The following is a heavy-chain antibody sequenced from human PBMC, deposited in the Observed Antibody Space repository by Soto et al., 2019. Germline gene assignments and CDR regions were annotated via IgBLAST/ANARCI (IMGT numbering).Heavy chain of an antibody. Sequence: EVQLVESGGGLVQPGRSLRLSCAASGFTFDDYAMHWVRQAPGKGLEWVSSISWNSGSIGYADSVKGRFTISRDNAKNSLYLQMNSLRAEDTAFYYCAKDFGSNWNAGWYFDLWGRGTLVTVSS. J-gene: IGHJ2*01. CDR3: AKDFGSNWNAGWYFDL. CDR1: GFTFDDYA. CDR2: ISWNSGSI. V-gene: IGHV3-9*01. D-gene: IGHD1-1*01.